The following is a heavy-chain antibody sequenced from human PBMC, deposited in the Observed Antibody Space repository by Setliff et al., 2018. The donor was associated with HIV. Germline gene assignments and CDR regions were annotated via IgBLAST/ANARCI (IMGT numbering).Heavy chain of an antibody. CDR1: GYTFIGHY. J-gene: IGHJ5*02. CDR2: INPNSGDT. D-gene: IGHD3-10*02. CDR3: VRDMFEIWERSLAKGDEFDP. V-gene: IGHV1-2*02. Sequence: ASVKVSCKASGYTFIGHYIHWVRQAPGQGLEWMGWINPNSGDTKYAQKFQDRVSLTRDTSLSTAYMELSSLTSDDTAIYYCVRDMFEIWERSLAKGDEFDPWGQGSLVTVSS.